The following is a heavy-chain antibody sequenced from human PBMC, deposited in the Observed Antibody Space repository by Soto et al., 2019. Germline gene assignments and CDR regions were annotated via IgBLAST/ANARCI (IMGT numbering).Heavy chain of an antibody. CDR3: AKGEPNWNQFNPYFDL. Sequence: PGGSLRLSCAASGIILSDTWMNWVRQAPGKGLEWVGRLESTESGGATDFASTVKGRFSISRDNSKNTLFLQMSSLRAEDTAVYYCAKGEPNWNQFNPYFDLWGRGTLVTVSS. CDR1: GIILSDTW. V-gene: IGHV3-15*04. CDR2: LESTESGGAT. D-gene: IGHD1-1*01. J-gene: IGHJ2*01.